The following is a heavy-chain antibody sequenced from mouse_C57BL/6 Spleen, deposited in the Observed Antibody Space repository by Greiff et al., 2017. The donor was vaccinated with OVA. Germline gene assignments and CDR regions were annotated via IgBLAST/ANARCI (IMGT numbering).Heavy chain of an antibody. V-gene: IGHV5-16*01. Sequence: LQQSEGGLVQPGSSMKLSCTASGFTFSDYYMAWVRQVPEKGLEWVANINYDGSSTYYLDSLKSRFIISRDNAKNILYLQMSSLKSEDTATYYCARDRFTTVVDWYFDVWGTGTTVTVSS. CDR2: INYDGSST. CDR1: GFTFSDYY. J-gene: IGHJ1*03. D-gene: IGHD1-1*01. CDR3: ARDRFTTVVDWYFDV.